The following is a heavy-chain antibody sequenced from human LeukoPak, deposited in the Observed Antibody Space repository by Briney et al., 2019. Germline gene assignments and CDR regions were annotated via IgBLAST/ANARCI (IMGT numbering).Heavy chain of an antibody. D-gene: IGHD3-22*01. CDR3: ANTVGYYYDSSGRYFDY. J-gene: IGHJ4*02. CDR2: ISDSGGST. CDR1: GFTFNSYA. V-gene: IGHV3-23*01. Sequence: GGSLRLSCAASGFTFNSYALSWVRQAPGKGLEWVSGISDSGGSTYYADSVKGRFTISRDNSKNTLYLQMNSLRAEDTAVYYCANTVGYYYDSSGRYFDYWGQGTLVTVSS.